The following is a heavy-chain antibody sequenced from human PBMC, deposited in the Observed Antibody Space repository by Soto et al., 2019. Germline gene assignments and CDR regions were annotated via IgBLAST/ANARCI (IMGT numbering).Heavy chain of an antibody. CDR3: TREKSMRTYYYDSRGYYSVAQKSMVV. CDR1: GFTFGVYA. V-gene: IGHV3-49*03. Sequence: GGSLRLSCTASGFTFGVYAMSWFRQAPGKGLEWVGFIRSKAYGGTTEYAASVKGRFTISRDDSKSIAYLQMNSLKTEDTAVYYCTREKSMRTYYYDSRGYYSVAQKSMVVWGPGTTVTV. J-gene: IGHJ6*02. CDR2: IRSKAYGGTT. D-gene: IGHD3-22*01.